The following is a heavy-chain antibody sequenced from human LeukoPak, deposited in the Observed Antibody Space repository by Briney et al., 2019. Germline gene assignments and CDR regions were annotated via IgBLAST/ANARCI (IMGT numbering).Heavy chain of an antibody. CDR3: ERDFRAGRDV. CDR1: GGSVSSGSYY. V-gene: IGHV4-61*01. Sequence: SETLSLTCTVSGGSVSSGSYYWSWIRQPPGKGLEWIGYIYYSGSTNYNPSLKSRVSISVDTSKNQFSLKLSSVTAADTAVYYCERDFRAGRDVWGKRTTVTVSS. J-gene: IGHJ6*04. D-gene: IGHD1-26*01. CDR2: IYYSGST.